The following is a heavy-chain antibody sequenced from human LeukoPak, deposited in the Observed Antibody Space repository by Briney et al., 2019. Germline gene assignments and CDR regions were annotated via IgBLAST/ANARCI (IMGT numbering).Heavy chain of an antibody. J-gene: IGHJ6*02. Sequence: WGSLRLSCAASGFALRSHWMTWVRQVPGRGREWVANVNRDGSQTYYLESVKGRFTISKDNAKNSLSLQMNSRRAEGPALYHCASNNGMGVWGPGATV. CDR2: VNRDGSQT. V-gene: IGHV3-7*03. CDR3: ASNNGMGV. CDR1: GFALRSHW.